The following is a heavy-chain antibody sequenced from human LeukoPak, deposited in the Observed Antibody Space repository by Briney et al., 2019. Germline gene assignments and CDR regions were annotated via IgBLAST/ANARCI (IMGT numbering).Heavy chain of an antibody. CDR2: ISAYNGNT. CDR1: GYTFTSYG. V-gene: IGHV1-18*01. CDR3: ARYSSVAVAGEGDFDY. D-gene: IGHD6-19*01. Sequence: ASVKVSCKASGYTFTSYGISWVRQAPGQGLEWMGWISAYNGNTNYAQKLQGRVTMTTDTSTSTAYMELRSLRSDDTAVYYCARYSSVAVAGEGDFDYWGQGTLVTVSS. J-gene: IGHJ4*02.